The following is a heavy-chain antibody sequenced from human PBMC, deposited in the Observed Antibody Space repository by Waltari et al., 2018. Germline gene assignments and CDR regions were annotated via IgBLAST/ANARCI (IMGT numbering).Heavy chain of an antibody. V-gene: IGHV4-4*07. J-gene: IGHJ2*01. CDR2: IYTSGWT. CDR3: ARDKDRDYDFWRDWYFDL. Sequence: QVQLQESGPGLVKPAETLSLTCTVSGGSISSYYWSWIRQPAGKGLEWIGRIYTSGWTNYNPSLKSRVTMSLDTSKNQFSLKLSSVTAADTAVYYCARDKDRDYDFWRDWYFDLWGRGTLVTVPS. D-gene: IGHD3-3*01. CDR1: GGSISSYY.